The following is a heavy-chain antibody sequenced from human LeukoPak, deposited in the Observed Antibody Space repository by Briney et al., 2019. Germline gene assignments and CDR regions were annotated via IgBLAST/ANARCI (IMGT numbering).Heavy chain of an antibody. J-gene: IGHJ4*02. CDR2: IKHNGDEL. CDR1: GFTFSSYW. V-gene: IGHV3-7*01. CDR3: ARELRTFDS. Sequence: GGSLRLSCAASGFTFSSYWMTWVRQAPGKGLEWVANIKHNGDELNYVDSVEDRFTISRDNAKNSLYLHMTSLTAEDTAGYYCARELRTFDSWGQGTLVTVSS. D-gene: IGHD3-16*01.